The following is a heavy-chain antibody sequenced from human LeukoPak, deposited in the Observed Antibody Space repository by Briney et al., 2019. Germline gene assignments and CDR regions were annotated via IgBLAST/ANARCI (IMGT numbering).Heavy chain of an antibody. J-gene: IGHJ4*02. V-gene: IGHV3-7*01. D-gene: IGHD3-16*01. CDR3: ARGRGWVDH. Sequence: GGSLRLSCAASGFTFTAYAMSWFRQTPEKGLEWVANIHDDGIVTHYVDSVKGRFTISRDNARNSVNLQLNSLRVEDTALYYCARGRGWVDHWGQGTLVSVSS. CDR2: IHDDGIVT. CDR1: GFTFTAYA.